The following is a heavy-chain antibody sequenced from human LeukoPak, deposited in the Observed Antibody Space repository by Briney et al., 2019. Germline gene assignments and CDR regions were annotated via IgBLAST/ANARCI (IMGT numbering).Heavy chain of an antibody. CDR1: GFTFSSYS. D-gene: IGHD4-23*01. CDR2: ISSSSSYI. CDR3: AKDISGGNSAGRGFDY. J-gene: IGHJ4*02. Sequence: GGSLRLSCAASGFTFSSYSMNWVRQAPGKGLEWVSSISSSSSYIYYADSVKGRFTISRDNAKNSLYLQMNSLRAEDTALYYCAKDISGGNSAGRGFDYWGQGTLVTVSS. V-gene: IGHV3-21*04.